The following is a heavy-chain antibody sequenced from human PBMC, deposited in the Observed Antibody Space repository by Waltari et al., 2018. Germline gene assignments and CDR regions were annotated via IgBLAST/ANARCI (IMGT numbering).Heavy chain of an antibody. CDR1: GFTFDDYA. CDR2: ISWNSGSI. CDR3: AKGHDYVDY. Sequence: EVQLVESGGGLVQPGRSLRLSCAASGFTFDDYAMHWVRQAPGKGLECVSGISWNSGSIGYADSVKGRFTISRDNAKNSLYLQMNSLRAEDTALYYCAKGHDYVDYWGQGTLVTVSS. V-gene: IGHV3-9*01. J-gene: IGHJ4*02.